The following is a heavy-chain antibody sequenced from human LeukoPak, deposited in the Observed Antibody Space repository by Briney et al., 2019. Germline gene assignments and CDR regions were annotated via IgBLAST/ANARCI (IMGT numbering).Heavy chain of an antibody. CDR1: VYTFTNYG. D-gene: IGHD6-13*01. J-gene: IGHJ6*02. CDR3: ARDSQPNSSSWPWSYYYCYGMDV. CDR2: INAYSGNT. V-gene: IGHV1-18*01. Sequence: ASVNVSCKASVYTFTNYGISWVRQAPGQGLEWMGWINAYSGNTNYAHKLQGRVTMTTDTSTSTAYMELRSLRSDDTAVYYCARDSQPNSSSWPWSYYYCYGMDVWGQGTTVTVSS.